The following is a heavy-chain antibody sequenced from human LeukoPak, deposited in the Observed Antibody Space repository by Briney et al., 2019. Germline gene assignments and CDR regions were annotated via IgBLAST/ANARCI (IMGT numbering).Heavy chain of an antibody. CDR2: ISPDGTSA. CDR3: ARDSVCPRCHFDY. V-gene: IGHV3-74*01. J-gene: IGHJ4*02. D-gene: IGHD5/OR15-5a*01. CDR1: GFTFSTYW. Sequence: GGSLRLSCAASGFTFSTYWMHWVRQVPGKGLVWVSRISPDGTSALYADSVKGRFTISRDNAKNTLYLQMNSLRGDDTAVYYCARDSVCPRCHFDYWGQGTLVTVSS.